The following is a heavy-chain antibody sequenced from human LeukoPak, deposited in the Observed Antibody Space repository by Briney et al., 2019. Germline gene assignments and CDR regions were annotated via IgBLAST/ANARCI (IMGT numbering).Heavy chain of an antibody. CDR1: GFIFSSFT. CDR3: AREGTYYNYWNGGNVDY. D-gene: IGHD3/OR15-3a*01. J-gene: IGHJ4*02. CDR2: ITSSSSYV. V-gene: IGHV3-21*01. Sequence: PGGSLRLSCTASGFIFSSFTMNWVRQAPGKGLEWVSSITSSSSYVYDADSVKGRFTISRDNAKNSLHLQMNSLRAEDTAVYYCAREGTYYNYWNGGNVDYWGQGTQVTVSS.